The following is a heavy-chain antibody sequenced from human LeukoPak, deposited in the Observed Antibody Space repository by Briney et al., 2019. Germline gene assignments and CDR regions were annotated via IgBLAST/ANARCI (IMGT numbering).Heavy chain of an antibody. V-gene: IGHV1-18*01. D-gene: IGHD3-10*01. CDR3: ARDQITMVRGVIYYYGMDV. CDR2: ISAYNGNT. CDR1: GYTFTSYG. Sequence: ASVKVSCKASGYTFTSYGISWVRQAPGQGLEWMGWISAYNGNTNYAQKFQGRVTITADESTSTAYMELSSLRSEDTAVYYCARDQITMVRGVIYYYGMDVWGQGTTVTVSS. J-gene: IGHJ6*02.